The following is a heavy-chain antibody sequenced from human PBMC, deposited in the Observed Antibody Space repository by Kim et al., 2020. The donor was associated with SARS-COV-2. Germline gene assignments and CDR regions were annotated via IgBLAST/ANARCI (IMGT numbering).Heavy chain of an antibody. CDR2: RNK. CDR3: ARDSYGMDV. Sequence: RNKYYVASGKGPFTISRDNSKNTLYLQMNSLRAEDTAVYYCARDSYGMDVWGQGTTVTVSS. V-gene: IGHV3-30*01. J-gene: IGHJ6*02.